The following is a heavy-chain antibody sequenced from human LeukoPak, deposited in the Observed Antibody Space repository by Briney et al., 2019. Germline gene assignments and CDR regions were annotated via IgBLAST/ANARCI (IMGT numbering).Heavy chain of an antibody. J-gene: IGHJ4*02. CDR3: ARDRAWDYLDS. V-gene: IGHV3-30*03. Sequence: GGSLRLSCVVSDFTLSSHGMHWVRQAPGKGLEWVAVISSDGGKKSYADSVKGRFTISRDNSKNTLYLQMDSLRVEDTAIYYCARDRAWDYLDSWDQGPLVTVSS. D-gene: IGHD1-26*01. CDR1: DFTLSSHG. CDR2: ISSDGGKK.